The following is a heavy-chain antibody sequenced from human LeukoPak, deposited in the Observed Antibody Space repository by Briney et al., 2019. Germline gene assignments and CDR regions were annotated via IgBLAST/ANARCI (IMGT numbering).Heavy chain of an antibody. CDR3: ARESGSYHNYYYYYMDV. CDR2: INAGNGNT. D-gene: IGHD1-26*01. CDR1: GYTFSNYA. Sequence: ASVKVSCKASGYTFSNYAVLWVRQAPGQRLEWMGWINAGNGNTKYSQEFQGRVTITRDTSASTAYMELSSLRSDDTAVYYCARESGSYHNYYYYYMDVWGKGTTVTISS. J-gene: IGHJ6*03. V-gene: IGHV1-3*01.